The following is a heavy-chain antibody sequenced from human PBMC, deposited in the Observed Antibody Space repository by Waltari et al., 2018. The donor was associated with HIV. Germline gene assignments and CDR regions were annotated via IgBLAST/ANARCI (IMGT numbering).Heavy chain of an antibody. J-gene: IGHJ4*02. CDR3: AKSRPGAVFGDN. Sequence: QVQLVQSGAEVKQPGASVRVSCKTSGYDFSTFGINWVRQAAGQGLEWMGWMSTNRGKTGYAQRFKGRVSMTRDTSIDTAYMELSSLTSHDTAVYYCAKSRPGAVFGDNWGQGTLVAVSS. V-gene: IGHV1-8*01. CDR1: GYDFSTFG. CDR2: MSTNRGKT. D-gene: IGHD3-3*01.